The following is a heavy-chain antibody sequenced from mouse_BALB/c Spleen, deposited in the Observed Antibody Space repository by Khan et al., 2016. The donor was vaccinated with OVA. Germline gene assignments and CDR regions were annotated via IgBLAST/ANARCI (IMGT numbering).Heavy chain of an antibody. D-gene: IGHD1-1*01. V-gene: IGHV5-6-5*01. CDR3: ARPGTTGWYFDV. Sequence: EVQLQESGGGLVRPGGSPKLSCAASGFTFRSYAMSWVRQTPEKRLEWVASISSGGSTYYPDSVKGRFTISRDNARNILYLQMSSLRSEDTVMYYCARPGTTGWYFDVWGAGTTVTVSS. J-gene: IGHJ1*01. CDR1: GFTFRSYA. CDR2: ISSGGST.